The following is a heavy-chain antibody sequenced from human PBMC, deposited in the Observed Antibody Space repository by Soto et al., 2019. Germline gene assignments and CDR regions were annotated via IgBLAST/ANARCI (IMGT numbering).Heavy chain of an antibody. CDR2: IYPGDSDT. V-gene: IGHV5-51*01. J-gene: IGHJ3*02. CDR3: ARQAIYYDSSGYSAFDAFDI. Sequence: PGESLKISCKGSGYSFTSYWIGWVLQMPGKGLEWMGIIYPGDSDTRYSPSFQGQVTISADKSISTAYLQWSSLKASDTAMYYCARQAIYYDSSGYSAFDAFDIWGQGTMVT. CDR1: GYSFTSYW. D-gene: IGHD3-22*01.